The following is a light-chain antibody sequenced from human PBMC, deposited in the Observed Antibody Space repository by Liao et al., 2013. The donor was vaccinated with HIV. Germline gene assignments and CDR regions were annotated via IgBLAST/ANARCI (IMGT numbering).Light chain of an antibody. V-gene: IGLV3-21*01. Sequence: SYELTQPPSVSVAPGETATITCGGNNIGGKSVHWYQQRPGQAPVLVIYYDKDRPSGIPERFSGSNSGNTATLTISRVEAGDEADYYCQVWDSSSDHPGVFGTGTKVTVL. J-gene: IGLJ1*01. CDR3: QVWDSSSDHPGV. CDR2: YDK. CDR1: NIGGKS.